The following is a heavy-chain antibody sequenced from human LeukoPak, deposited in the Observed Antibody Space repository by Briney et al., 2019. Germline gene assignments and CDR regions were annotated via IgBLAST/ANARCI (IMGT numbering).Heavy chain of an antibody. CDR3: ARDLGGAADY. CDR2: IKQDGSEK. Sequence: GGTLRLSCAASGFTFSSHWMSWVRQAPGKGLEWVANIKQDGSEKYYVDSVKGRFTISRDNAKNSLYLQMNSLRAEDTAVYYCARDLGGAADYWGQGTLVTVSS. CDR1: GFTFSSHW. D-gene: IGHD2-15*01. J-gene: IGHJ4*02. V-gene: IGHV3-7*01.